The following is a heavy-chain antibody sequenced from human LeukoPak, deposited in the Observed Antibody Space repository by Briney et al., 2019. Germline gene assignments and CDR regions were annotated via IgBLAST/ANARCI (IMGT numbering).Heavy chain of an antibody. CDR3: ASSVATWVFSDY. D-gene: IGHD5-12*01. Sequence: SETLSLTCTVSGGSISSSSYYWGWIRQPPGKGLEWIGSIYYSGSTYYNPSLKSRVTISVDTSKNQFSLKLSSVTAADTAVYYCASSVATWVFSDYWGQGTLVTVSS. CDR2: IYYSGST. CDR1: GGSISSSSYY. V-gene: IGHV4-39*07. J-gene: IGHJ4*02.